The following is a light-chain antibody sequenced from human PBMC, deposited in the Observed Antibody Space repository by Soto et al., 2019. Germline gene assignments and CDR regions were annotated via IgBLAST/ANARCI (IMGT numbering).Light chain of an antibody. CDR2: AAS. Sequence: DFQMTQSPSSPSASVGDRVTITCRASQSISSYLNWYQQKPGKAPKLLIYAASSLQSGVPSRFSGSGSGTDFTLTISSLQPEDFATYYCQQSYSTPYTFGQGTKVDIK. J-gene: IGKJ2*01. V-gene: IGKV1-39*01. CDR3: QQSYSTPYT. CDR1: QSISSY.